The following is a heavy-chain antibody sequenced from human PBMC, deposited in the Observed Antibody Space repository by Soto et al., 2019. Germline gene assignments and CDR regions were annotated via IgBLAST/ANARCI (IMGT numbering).Heavy chain of an antibody. CDR2: IWYDGSNK. CDR3: ARDFGYRSGGSCYSYAFDI. CDR1: GFTFSTYG. J-gene: IGHJ3*02. Sequence: GGSLRLSCAASGFTFSTYGMHWVRQAPGKGLEWVAVIWYDGSNKYYADSVKGRFTISRDNSKNTLYLQMNSLRAEDTAVYFCARDFGYRSGGSCYSYAFDIWGQGTMVTVSS. V-gene: IGHV3-33*01. D-gene: IGHD2-15*01.